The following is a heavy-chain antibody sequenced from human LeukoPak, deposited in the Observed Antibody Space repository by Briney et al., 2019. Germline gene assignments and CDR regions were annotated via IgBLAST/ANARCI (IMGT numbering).Heavy chain of an antibody. CDR2: IYWDDDK. V-gene: IGHV2-5*02. D-gene: IGHD3-10*01. J-gene: IGHJ4*02. CDR3: AHKPSGPYYFDY. Sequence: ESGPTLMKPTQTLTLTCTFSGFSLSTSGMGVGWIRQPPGKALEWLALIYWDDDKRYSPSLKSRLTITKDTSKNQVVLTMTNMDPVDTATYYCAHKPSGPYYFDYWGQGTLVTVSS. CDR1: GFSLSTSGMG.